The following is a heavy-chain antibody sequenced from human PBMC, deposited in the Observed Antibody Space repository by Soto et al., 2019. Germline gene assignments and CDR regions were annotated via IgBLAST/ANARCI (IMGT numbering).Heavy chain of an antibody. CDR1: GFTCSSYE. CDR3: ARVGSDDFDY. CDR2: ISSSGSTI. D-gene: IGHD6-19*01. J-gene: IGHJ4*02. V-gene: IGHV3-48*03. Sequence: GVSLILSCAAAGFTCSSYEMNWVRQAPGKGLEWVSYISSSGSTIYYADSVKGRFTISRDNAKNSLYLQMNSLRAEDTAVYYCARVGSDDFDYWGQGTLVTVSS.